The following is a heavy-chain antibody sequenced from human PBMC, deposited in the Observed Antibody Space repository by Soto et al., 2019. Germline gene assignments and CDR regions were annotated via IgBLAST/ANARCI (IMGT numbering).Heavy chain of an antibody. J-gene: IGHJ5*02. D-gene: IGHD2-8*01. CDR2: LYYSGST. Sequence: QVQLQESGPGLVKPSQTLSRTCTVSGGSISSGGYYWNWIRQHPGKGLEWLGYLYYSGSTYYNPSLKSRLTVSLDPSKNQFSLKLSSVTAADTAVYYCARSVFPWGQGTLVTVSS. CDR1: GGSISSGGYY. V-gene: IGHV4-31*03. CDR3: ARSVFP.